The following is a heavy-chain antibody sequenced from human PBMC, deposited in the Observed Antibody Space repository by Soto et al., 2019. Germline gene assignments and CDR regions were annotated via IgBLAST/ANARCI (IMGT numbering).Heavy chain of an antibody. CDR3: AKDQGGDQRGFRRVYYYYGMDV. CDR1: GFTFSSYA. J-gene: IGHJ6*02. CDR2: ISGSSGST. Sequence: EVQLLESGGGLVQPGGSLRLSCAASGFTFSSYAMSWVRQAPGKGLEWVSAISGSSGSTYYADSVKGRFTISRDNSKNTLYLQMNSLRAEDTAVYYCAKDQGGDQRGFRRVYYYYGMDVWGQGTTVTVSS. V-gene: IGHV3-23*01. D-gene: IGHD2-21*02.